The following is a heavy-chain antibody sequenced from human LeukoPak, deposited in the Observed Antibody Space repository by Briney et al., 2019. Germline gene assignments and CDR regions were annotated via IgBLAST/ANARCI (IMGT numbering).Heavy chain of an antibody. V-gene: IGHV1-2*02. Sequence: GASVKVSCKASGYTFTGYYMHWVRQAPGQGLEWMGWINPNSGGTNYAQKFQGRVTMTRDTSISTAYMELSRLRSDDTAVYYCAREGHLHYYDSSGYSVGDYWGQGTLVTVSS. CDR1: GYTFTGYY. CDR3: AREGHLHYYDSSGYSVGDY. CDR2: INPNSGGT. J-gene: IGHJ4*02. D-gene: IGHD3-22*01.